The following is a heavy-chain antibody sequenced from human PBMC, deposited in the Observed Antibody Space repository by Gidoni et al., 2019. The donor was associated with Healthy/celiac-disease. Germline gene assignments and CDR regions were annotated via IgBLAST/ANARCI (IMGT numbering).Heavy chain of an antibody. CDR2: ISSSSSTI. CDR3: ARDNPIAAAGIYYFDY. D-gene: IGHD6-13*01. CDR1: GFTFSSYS. V-gene: IGHV3-48*01. J-gene: IGHJ4*02. Sequence: EVQLVESGGGLVQPGRSLRLSCAAYGFTFSSYSMNWVRQAPGKGLEWVSYISSSSSTIYYADSVKGRFTISRDNAKNSLYLQMNSLRAEDTAVYYCARDNPIAAAGIYYFDYWGQGTLVTVSS.